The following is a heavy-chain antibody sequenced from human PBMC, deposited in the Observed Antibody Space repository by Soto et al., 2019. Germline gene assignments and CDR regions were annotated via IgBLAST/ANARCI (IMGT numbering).Heavy chain of an antibody. D-gene: IGHD2-2*01. J-gene: IGHJ6*03. CDR2: IYYSGST. CDR3: ARLSSDIVVVPAAATRGWGDYYYYMDV. Sequence: SETLSLTCTVSGGSISSSSYYWGWIRQPPGKGLEWIGSIYYSGSTYYNPSLKSRVTISVDTSKNQFSLKLSSVTAADTAVYYCARLSSDIVVVPAAATRGWGDYYYYMDVWGKGTTVTVSS. CDR1: GGSISSSSYY. V-gene: IGHV4-39*01.